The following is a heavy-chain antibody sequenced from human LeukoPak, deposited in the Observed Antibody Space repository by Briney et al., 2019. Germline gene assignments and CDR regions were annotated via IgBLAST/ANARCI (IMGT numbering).Heavy chain of an antibody. Sequence: GGSLRLSCAASGFTFDDYAMHWVRQAPGKGLEWVSGISWNSGSIGYADSVKGRFTISRDNAKNSLYLQMNSLRAEDTALYYCAKDWGHGYNGGHFDYWGQGTLVTVSS. CDR2: ISWNSGSI. CDR1: GFTFDDYA. V-gene: IGHV3-9*01. D-gene: IGHD5-24*01. CDR3: AKDWGHGYNGGHFDY. J-gene: IGHJ4*02.